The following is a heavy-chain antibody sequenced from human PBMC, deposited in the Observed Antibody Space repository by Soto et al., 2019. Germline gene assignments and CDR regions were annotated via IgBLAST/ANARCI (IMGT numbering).Heavy chain of an antibody. V-gene: IGHV3-15*01. D-gene: IGHD2-15*01. CDR3: TTGVVVPWSFDY. Sequence: PVGSLRLSCAASGFTFSNAWMSWVRQAPGKGLEWVGRIKSKTDGGTTDYAAPVKGRFTISRDDSKNTLYLQMNSLKTEDTAVYYCTTGVVVPWSFDYWGQGTLVTVSS. CDR2: IKSKTDGGTT. J-gene: IGHJ4*02. CDR1: GFTFSNAW.